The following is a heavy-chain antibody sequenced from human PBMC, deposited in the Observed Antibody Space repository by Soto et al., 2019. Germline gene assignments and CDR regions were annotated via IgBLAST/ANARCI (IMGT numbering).Heavy chain of an antibody. CDR2: INHSGST. CDR3: ARFLTRFGPHWFDP. CDR1: GGSFSGYY. D-gene: IGHD3-10*01. J-gene: IGHJ5*02. V-gene: IGHV4-34*01. Sequence: SETLSLTCAVYGGSFSGYYWSWIRQPPGKGLEWIGEINHSGSTNYNPSLKSRVTISVDTSKNQFSLRLSSVTAADTAVYYCARFLTRFGPHWFDPWGQGTLVTVSS.